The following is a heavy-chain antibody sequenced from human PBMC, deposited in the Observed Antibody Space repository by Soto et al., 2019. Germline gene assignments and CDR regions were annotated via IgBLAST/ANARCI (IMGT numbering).Heavy chain of an antibody. J-gene: IGHJ4*02. D-gene: IGHD3-16*02. CDR2: IWPDGSDK. CDR3: ASRRLVVPAFKS. V-gene: IGHV3-33*01. Sequence: QVQLEESGGGVVQAGRSRRLSCEVSGFTFRNYGMHWVRQAPGKGPEWVASIWPDGSDKFYADSVKGRFTISRDNSRYSRKTLYLQMQSLRVEDTAICFGASRRLVVPAFKSWGRGPLVIVSS. CDR1: GFTFRNYG.